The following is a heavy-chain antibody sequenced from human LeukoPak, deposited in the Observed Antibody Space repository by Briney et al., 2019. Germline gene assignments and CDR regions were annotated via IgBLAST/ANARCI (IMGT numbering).Heavy chain of an antibody. J-gene: IGHJ4*02. D-gene: IGHD5-12*01. CDR1: GFTFSSYS. Sequence: GSLRLSCAASGFTFSSYSMNWVRQAPGKGLEWVSYISSSGSDIYYADSVKGRFTISRDNAKNSLYLHMNSLRAEDTAVYYCAREMGGYPFDYWGQGTLVTVSS. V-gene: IGHV3-21*05. CDR2: ISSSGSDI. CDR3: AREMGGYPFDY.